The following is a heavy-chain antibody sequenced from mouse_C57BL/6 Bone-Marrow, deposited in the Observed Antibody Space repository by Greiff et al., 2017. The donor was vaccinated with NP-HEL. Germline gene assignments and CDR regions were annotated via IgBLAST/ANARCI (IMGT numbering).Heavy chain of an antibody. CDR3: TTGGGYEGY. V-gene: IGHV14-4*01. CDR1: GFNIKDDY. J-gene: IGHJ2*01. CDR2: IDPENGDT. Sequence: VQLQQSGAELVRPGASVKLSCTASGFNIKDDYMHWVKQRPEQGLEWIGWIDPENGDTEYASKFQGKGTITADTSSNSAYLQRSSLASEATAVYYCTTGGGYEGYWGQGTTLTVSS. D-gene: IGHD2-3*01.